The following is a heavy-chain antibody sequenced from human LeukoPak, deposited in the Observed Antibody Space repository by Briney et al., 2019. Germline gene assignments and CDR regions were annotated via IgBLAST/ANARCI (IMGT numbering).Heavy chain of an antibody. CDR2: INHSGST. J-gene: IGHJ3*02. Sequence: SETLSLTCAVYGGSFSGYYWSWIRQPPGKGLEWIGEINHSGSTNYNPSLKSRVTISVDTSKNQFSLKLSSVTAADTAVYYCARDLYYYGSGSHPSADAFDIWGQGTMVTVSS. CDR3: ARDLYYYGSGSHPSADAFDI. D-gene: IGHD3-10*01. V-gene: IGHV4-34*01. CDR1: GGSFSGYY.